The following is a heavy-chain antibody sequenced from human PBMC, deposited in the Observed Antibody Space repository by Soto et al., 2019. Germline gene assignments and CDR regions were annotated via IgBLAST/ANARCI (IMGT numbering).Heavy chain of an antibody. Sequence: QVQLVESGGGVVQPGRSLRLSCAASGFTFSSYAMHWVRQAPGKGLEWVAVISYDGSNKYYADSVKGRFTISRDNSKNTLYLQMISLRAEDTAVYYCARDGGDRSALTDWGQGTLVTVSS. CDR2: ISYDGSNK. CDR3: ARDGGDRSALTD. V-gene: IGHV3-30-3*01. CDR1: GFTFSSYA. D-gene: IGHD3-16*01. J-gene: IGHJ4*02.